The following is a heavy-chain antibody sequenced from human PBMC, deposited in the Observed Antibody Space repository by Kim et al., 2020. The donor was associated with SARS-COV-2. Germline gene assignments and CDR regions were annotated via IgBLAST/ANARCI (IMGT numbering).Heavy chain of an antibody. CDR1: GGSISSSSYY. CDR3: ARQGVFYFYYYGMDV. CDR2: IYYSGST. D-gene: IGHD6-13*01. J-gene: IGHJ6*02. V-gene: IGHV4-39*01. Sequence: SETLSHTCTVSGGSISSSSYYWGWIRQPPGKGLEWIGSIYYSGSTYYNPSLKSRVTISVDTSKNQFSLKLSSVTAADTAVYYCARQGVFYFYYYGMDVWGQGTTVTVSS.